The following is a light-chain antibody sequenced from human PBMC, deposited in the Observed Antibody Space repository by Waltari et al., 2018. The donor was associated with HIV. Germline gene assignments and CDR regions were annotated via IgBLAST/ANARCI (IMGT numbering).Light chain of an antibody. CDR3: QQRRAWPIT. J-gene: IGKJ2*01. V-gene: IGKV3-11*01. CDR2: DAS. Sequence: EIVLTQSPVTLSFSVGERATVSCRASQSVFTYLAWYHQRPGQPPRLLIYDASNRATGIPPRFSASRSGTDFNLTISGLESEDFGLYFCQQRRAWPITFGQGTKVEIK. CDR1: QSVFTY.